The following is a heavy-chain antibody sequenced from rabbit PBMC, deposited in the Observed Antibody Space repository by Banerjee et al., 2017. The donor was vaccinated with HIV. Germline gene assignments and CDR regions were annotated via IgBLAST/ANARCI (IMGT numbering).Heavy chain of an antibody. D-gene: IGHD4-2*01. Sequence: QEQLVESGGGLVQPEGSLTLTCTASGFSFSSSYYMCWVRQAPGKGLEWIACIYTGSSGTTYYASWAKGRFTISKTSSTTVTLQMTSLTAADMATYFCARDGVYTGPDDDLWGPGTLV. V-gene: IGHV1S45*01. CDR2: IYTGSSGTT. CDR1: GFSFSSSYY. CDR3: ARDGVYTGPDDDL. J-gene: IGHJ4*01.